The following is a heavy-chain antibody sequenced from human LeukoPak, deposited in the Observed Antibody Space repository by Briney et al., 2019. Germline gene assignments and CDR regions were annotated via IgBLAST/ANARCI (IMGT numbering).Heavy chain of an antibody. CDR2: ITFDGSSI. D-gene: IGHD6-6*01. J-gene: IGHJ4*02. Sequence: GGSLRLPCVASGFTFSNYGMHWVRQPPGKGLEWVAVITFDGSSIYYADSLKDRFTISRDNSKNTVYLQMNSLRPGDTAVYYCAKDWGFSSADYWGQGTLVTVSS. CDR1: GFTFSNYG. V-gene: IGHV3-30*18. CDR3: AKDWGFSSADY.